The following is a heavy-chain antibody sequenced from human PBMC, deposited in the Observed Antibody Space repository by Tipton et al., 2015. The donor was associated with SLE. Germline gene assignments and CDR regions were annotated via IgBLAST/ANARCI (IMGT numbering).Heavy chain of an antibody. CDR1: GGSFSGYY. CDR3: ARVPEAGNDYFDY. CDR2: INHSGST. J-gene: IGHJ4*02. Sequence: TLSLTCAVYGGSFSGYYWSWIRQPPGKGLEWIGEINHSGSTNYSPSLKSRVTISVDTSKNQFSLKLNSVTAADAAVYYCARVPEAGNDYFDYWGQGTLVTVSS. V-gene: IGHV4-34*01. D-gene: IGHD1-1*01.